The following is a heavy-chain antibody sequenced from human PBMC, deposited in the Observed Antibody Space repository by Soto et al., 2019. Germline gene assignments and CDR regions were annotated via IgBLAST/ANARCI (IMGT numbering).Heavy chain of an antibody. Sequence: GASVKVSCKASGYTFTSYGISWVRQAPGQGLEWMGWISAYNGNTNYAQKLQGRVTMTTDTSTSTAYMELRSLRSDDTAVYYCARDRLLRDGHNWFDPWGQGTLVTVSS. J-gene: IGHJ5*02. V-gene: IGHV1-18*01. CDR3: ARDRLLRDGHNWFDP. CDR1: GYTFTSYG. D-gene: IGHD2-15*01. CDR2: ISAYNGNT.